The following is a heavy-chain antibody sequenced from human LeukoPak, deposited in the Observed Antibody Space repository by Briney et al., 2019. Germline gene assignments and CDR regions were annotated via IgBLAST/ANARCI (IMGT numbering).Heavy chain of an antibody. J-gene: IGHJ4*02. Sequence: GEPLKISCQGSGSHFANYWIGWVRQVPGKGLEWMGNIYPGDSETKYSPSFQGQVTMSADKSSGTAYLQWTSLKASDSGMYFCARRPVGGWFYLDYWGQGTLVTVSS. D-gene: IGHD6-19*01. CDR3: ARRPVGGWFYLDY. V-gene: IGHV5-51*01. CDR1: GSHFANYW. CDR2: IYPGDSET.